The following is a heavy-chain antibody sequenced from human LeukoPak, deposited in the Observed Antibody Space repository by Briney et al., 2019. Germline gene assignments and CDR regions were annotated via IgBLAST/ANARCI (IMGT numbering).Heavy chain of an antibody. V-gene: IGHV3-20*04. D-gene: IGHD3-10*01. CDR3: ARDRTMVRGVIIRSAFDI. CDR2: INWNGGST. Sequence: SGGSLRLSCAASGFTFDDYGMSWVRQAPGKGLEWVSGINWNGGSTGYADSVKGRVTISRDNAKNSLCLQMNSLRAEDTALYYCARDRTMVRGVIIRSAFDIWGQGTMVTVSS. J-gene: IGHJ3*02. CDR1: GFTFDDYG.